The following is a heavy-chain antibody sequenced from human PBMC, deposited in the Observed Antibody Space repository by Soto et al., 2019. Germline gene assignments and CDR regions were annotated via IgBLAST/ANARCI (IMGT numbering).Heavy chain of an antibody. D-gene: IGHD1-7*01. V-gene: IGHV1-2*04. CDR3: ARDTPGTGTTRSNGMDV. J-gene: IGHJ6*02. CDR2: INPNSGGT. Sequence: ASVKVSCKASGYTFTGYYMHWVRQAPGQGLEWMGWINPNSGGTNYAQKFQGWVTMTRDTSISTAYMELSRLRSDDTAVYYCARDTPGTGTTRSNGMDVWGQGTTVTVSS. CDR1: GYTFTGYY.